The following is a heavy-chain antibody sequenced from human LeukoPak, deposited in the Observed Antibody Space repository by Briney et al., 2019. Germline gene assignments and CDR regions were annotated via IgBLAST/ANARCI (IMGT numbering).Heavy chain of an antibody. CDR1: GGSISSYY. CDR3: ARVLVFYDSSGYSRRAAFDI. CDR2: IYITGST. Sequence: SETLSLTCTVSGGSISSYYWSWFRQPAGKGLEWIGSIYITGSTNYNPSLKSRVTMSVDTSKSQFSLRLSSVTAADTAVYYCARVLVFYDSSGYSRRAAFDIWGQGTMVTVSS. J-gene: IGHJ3*02. V-gene: IGHV4-4*07. D-gene: IGHD3-22*01.